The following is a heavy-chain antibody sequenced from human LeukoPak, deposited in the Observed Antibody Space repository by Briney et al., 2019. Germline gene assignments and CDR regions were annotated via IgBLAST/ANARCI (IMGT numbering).Heavy chain of an antibody. CDR3: AKDRVLAYQDTADSFDM. CDR2: ISGDGRDA. Sequence: PGRSLRLSCAASGFTFDDYAMHWVRQAPGKGLEWVSLISGDGRDAYYGDFVKGRFTISRDNINNSLYLQMNNLRTEDTALYYCAKDRVLAYQDTADSFDMCGQGTVVTVSS. D-gene: IGHD2-21*01. J-gene: IGHJ3*02. V-gene: IGHV3-43*02. CDR1: GFTFDDYA.